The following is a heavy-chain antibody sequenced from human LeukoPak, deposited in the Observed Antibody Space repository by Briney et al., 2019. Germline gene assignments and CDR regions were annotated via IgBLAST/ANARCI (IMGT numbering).Heavy chain of an antibody. CDR1: GFTFSSYA. CDR3: ARRAGEYSHPYDY. CDR2: IYSGGNT. Sequence: PGGSLRLSCAASGFTFSSYAMHWVRQAPGKGLEWVSFIYSGGNTHYPDSVKGRFTISRDNSKNTLYLQMNSLRAEDTAVYYCARRAGEYSHPYDYWGQGTLVTVSS. D-gene: IGHD4-17*01. J-gene: IGHJ4*02. V-gene: IGHV3-53*01.